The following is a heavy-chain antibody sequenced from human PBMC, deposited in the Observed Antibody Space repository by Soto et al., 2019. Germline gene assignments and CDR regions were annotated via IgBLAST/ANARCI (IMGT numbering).Heavy chain of an antibody. V-gene: IGHV1-69*01. Sequence: QVQLVQSGAEVKKPGSSVKVSCKASGGTFSSYAISWVRQAPGQGLEWMGGIIPIFCTANYAQEFHGRVTITADESTSTAYMELSSLRTEDTAVYYCARGVDYGGNSDYWGQVTLVTVSS. CDR3: ARGVDYGGNSDY. J-gene: IGHJ4*02. CDR1: GGTFSSYA. D-gene: IGHD4-17*01. CDR2: IIPIFCTA.